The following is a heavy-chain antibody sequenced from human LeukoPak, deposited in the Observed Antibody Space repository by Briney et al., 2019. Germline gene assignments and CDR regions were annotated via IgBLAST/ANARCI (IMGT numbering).Heavy chain of an antibody. J-gene: IGHJ4*02. CDR1: GFTFSSYA. CDR3: AKDREMATIGYFDY. D-gene: IGHD5-24*01. CDR2: ITSGHST. V-gene: IGHV3-23*01. Sequence: GGSLRLSCAASGFTFSSYAMSWVRQVPGKGLEWVSTITSGHSTYYADSVKGRFTISRDNSKNTLYLQMNSLRAEDTAVYYCAKDREMATIGYFDYWGQGTLVTVSS.